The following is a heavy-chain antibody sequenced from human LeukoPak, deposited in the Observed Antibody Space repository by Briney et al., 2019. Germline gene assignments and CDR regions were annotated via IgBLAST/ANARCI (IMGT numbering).Heavy chain of an antibody. D-gene: IGHD6-13*01. CDR1: GFTFDDYA. J-gene: IGHJ4*02. V-gene: IGHV3-9*01. CDR2: ISWNSDSI. Sequence: GRSLRLSCAASGFTFDDYAMHWVRQAPGKGLEWVSGISWNSDSIDYADSVKGRFTISRDNAKNSLYLQMNSLRAEDTALYYCAKDKGGKQLVPYYFDYWGQGTLVTVSS. CDR3: AKDKGGKQLVPYYFDY.